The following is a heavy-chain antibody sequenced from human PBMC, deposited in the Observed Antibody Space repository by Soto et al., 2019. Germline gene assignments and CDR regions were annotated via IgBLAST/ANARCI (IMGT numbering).Heavy chain of an antibody. CDR3: AKAWGIDY. V-gene: IGHV3-23*01. CDR1: GFTFSSYT. D-gene: IGHD7-27*01. CDR2: ISGSGSST. Sequence: EVQLLESGGGLVEPGGSRRLSCAASGFTFSSYTMSWVRQAPGEGLEWVSTISGSGSSTYSADSVKGRFTISRDTSKNTLYLQMNSLRVEDTAIYYCAKAWGIDYWGQGTLVTVSS. J-gene: IGHJ4*02.